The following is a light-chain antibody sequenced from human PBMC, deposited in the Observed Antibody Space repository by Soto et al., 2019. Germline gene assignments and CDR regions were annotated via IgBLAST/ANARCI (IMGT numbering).Light chain of an antibody. CDR1: SSNIGKNY. Sequence: QSVLTQPPSLSAAPGQEVTISCSGSSSNIGKNYVSWYQQLPGTAPKLLIYDNYKRPSGIPDRFSGSKSGTSGTLDITGLQTGDEADYYCATWDGSLPGEVFGGGTKLTVL. CDR3: ATWDGSLPGEV. CDR2: DNY. J-gene: IGLJ2*01. V-gene: IGLV1-51*01.